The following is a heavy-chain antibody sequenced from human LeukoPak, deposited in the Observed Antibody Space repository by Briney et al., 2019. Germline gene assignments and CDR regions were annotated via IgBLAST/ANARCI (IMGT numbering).Heavy chain of an antibody. CDR1: GFTFSSFN. D-gene: IGHD4-17*01. CDR3: ARGIYGDPVAFDS. V-gene: IGHV3-74*03. Sequence: GGSLRLTCAASGFTFSSFNMHWVRQAPGKGLVWVSRLKSDGSTAMYADSVQGRFTISRDNARNTVHLLMSSLTVEDTGVYYCARGIYGDPVAFDSWGQGALVTVSS. CDR2: LKSDGSTA. J-gene: IGHJ4*02.